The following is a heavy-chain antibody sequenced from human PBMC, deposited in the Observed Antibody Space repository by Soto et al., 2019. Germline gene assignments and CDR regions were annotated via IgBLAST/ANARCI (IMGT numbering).Heavy chain of an antibody. J-gene: IGHJ5*02. D-gene: IGHD3-10*01. CDR2: IYHTGTT. Sequence: QVQLQESGPGLVRPSQTLSLTCTVSGASNISIDYYWTWIRQPPGKGLEWIGHIYHTGTTYYNPSLESRVVMSVDTSNNQFSLKLRSVTVADTAVFYCARGAVVSLVRGVMGGNWFDPWGQGTLVTVSS. V-gene: IGHV4-30-4*01. CDR3: ARGAVVSLVRGVMGGNWFDP. CDR1: GASNISIDYY.